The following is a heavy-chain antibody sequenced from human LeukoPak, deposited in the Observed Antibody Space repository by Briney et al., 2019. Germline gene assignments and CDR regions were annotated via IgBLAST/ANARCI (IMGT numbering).Heavy chain of an antibody. V-gene: IGHV3-23*01. D-gene: IGHD7-27*01. CDR2: IGNTET. CDR1: GFTFGTFA. CDR3: AKDGQAFNSNWDYFDS. Sequence: GESLRLSCVASGFTFGTFAMSWVRQAPGKGLEWVSSIGNTETYYADSVKGRFTISRDNSKNTIYLHMNNLRAEDTARYYCAKDGQAFNSNWDYFDSWGQGTLVTVSS. J-gene: IGHJ4*02.